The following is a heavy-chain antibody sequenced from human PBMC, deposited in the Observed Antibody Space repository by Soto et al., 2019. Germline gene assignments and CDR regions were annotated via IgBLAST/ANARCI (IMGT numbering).Heavy chain of an antibody. CDR2: TYYRSKWYN. CDR1: GDSGSSNSVA. D-gene: IGHD1-1*01. CDR3: ARDQFTGNWNNWFDP. V-gene: IGHV6-1*01. J-gene: IGHJ5*02. Sequence: SQTLSLTCAISGDSGSSNSVAWNWIRQSPSRGLEWLGRTYYRSKWYNDYAVSVKSRITINADTSKNQFSLRLNSVTPEDTAVYYCARDQFTGNWNNWFDPWGQGTLVTVSS.